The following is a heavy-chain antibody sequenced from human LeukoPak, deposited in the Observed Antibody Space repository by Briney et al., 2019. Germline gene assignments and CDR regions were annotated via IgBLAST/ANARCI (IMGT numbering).Heavy chain of an antibody. J-gene: IGHJ4*02. V-gene: IGHV1-46*01. Sequence: GASVKVSCKASGYTFTSYYMHWVRQAPGQGLEWMGIINPSGGSTSYAQKFQGRVTMTRDTSTSTVYMELSSLRSEDTSVYYCAREAGCSGGSCYFDYWGQGTLVTVSS. CDR1: GYTFTSYY. CDR2: INPSGGST. CDR3: AREAGCSGGSCYFDY. D-gene: IGHD2-15*01.